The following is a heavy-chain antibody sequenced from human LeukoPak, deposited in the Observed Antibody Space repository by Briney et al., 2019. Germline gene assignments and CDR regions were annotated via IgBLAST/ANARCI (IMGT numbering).Heavy chain of an antibody. Sequence: PSETLSLTCTVSGGSISPHYWTWMRQPPGKGLEWIGYVYYNGLTSYNASLRRRLILSVDTARNQVSLKLTSVTAAYTAVYYCTREFSRVPFDYWGQGTLVPVSS. J-gene: IGHJ4*02. V-gene: IGHV4-59*11. CDR3: TREFSRVPFDY. D-gene: IGHD4/OR15-4a*01. CDR1: GGSISPHY. CDR2: VYYNGLT.